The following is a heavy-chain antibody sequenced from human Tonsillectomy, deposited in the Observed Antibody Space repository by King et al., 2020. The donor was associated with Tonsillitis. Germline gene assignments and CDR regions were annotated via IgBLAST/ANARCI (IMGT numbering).Heavy chain of an antibody. V-gene: IGHV5-51*01. CDR2: IYPGDSDT. CDR1: GYSVTSYG. Sequence: QLVQSGAEVKKPGESLKISCKGSGYSVTSYGTGWVRQMPGKGLEWVGIIYPGDSDTRYNPSFQGQVTISADQSISTAYLQWRSLQASDTAMYYCARPRHCGGDCYSHYYFDYWGQGTLVTVSS. D-gene: IGHD2-21*02. CDR3: ARPRHCGGDCYSHYYFDY. J-gene: IGHJ4*02.